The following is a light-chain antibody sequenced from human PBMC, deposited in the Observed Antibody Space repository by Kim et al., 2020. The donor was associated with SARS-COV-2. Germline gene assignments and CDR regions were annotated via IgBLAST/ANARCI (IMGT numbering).Light chain of an antibody. CDR3: QQRSDWTPLT. CDR1: QSVSSY. Sequence: VLTQSPATLSLSPGERATLTYRASQSVSSYLAWYQHKPGQAPRLLIYDASNRATGIPARFSGSGSGTDFTLTISSLEPEDFAVYYCQQRSDWTPLTFGGGTKVDIK. CDR2: DAS. J-gene: IGKJ4*01. V-gene: IGKV3-11*01.